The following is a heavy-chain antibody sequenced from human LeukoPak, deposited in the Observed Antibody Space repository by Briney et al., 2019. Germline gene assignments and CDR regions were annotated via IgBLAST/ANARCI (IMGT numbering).Heavy chain of an antibody. J-gene: IGHJ4*02. D-gene: IGHD3-22*01. CDR1: GGSLTSSSYY. CDR3: ARGISPNYDSSGYYAY. Sequence: SETLSLTCTVSGGSLTSSSYYWGWIRQPPGKGLEWIGRIYYSGSTYDNPTLKSRVTISVDTSKNQFSLKLSSVTAADTAVYYCARGISPNYDSSGYYAYWGQGTLVTVSS. V-gene: IGHV4-39*07. CDR2: IYYSGST.